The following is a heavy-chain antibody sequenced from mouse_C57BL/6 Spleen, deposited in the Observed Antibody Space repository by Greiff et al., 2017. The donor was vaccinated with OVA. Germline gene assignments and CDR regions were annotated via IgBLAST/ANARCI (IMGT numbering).Heavy chain of an antibody. CDR2: IDPSDSYT. CDR1: GYTFTSYW. Sequence: VQLQQPGAELVRPGTSVKLSCKASGYTFTSYWMHWVKQRPGQGLEWIGVIDPSDSYTSYNQKFKGKATLTVDTSSSTAYMQLSSLTSEDSAVYYCARSTITTVVATGGAMDYWGQGTSVTVSS. J-gene: IGHJ4*01. D-gene: IGHD1-1*01. V-gene: IGHV1-59*01. CDR3: ARSTITTVVATGGAMDY.